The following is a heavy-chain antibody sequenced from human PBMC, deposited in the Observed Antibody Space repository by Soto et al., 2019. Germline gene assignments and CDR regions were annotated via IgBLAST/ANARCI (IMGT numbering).Heavy chain of an antibody. CDR3: ERHQVRGRTIAGAADF. CDR1: VGSFSGYY. J-gene: IGHJ4*02. D-gene: IGHD6-13*01. V-gene: IGHV4-34*01. Sequence: PSETLSLTCAVYVGSFSGYYWSWIRQPPGKGLEWIGEINHSGNTNYNPSLKSRVTISVDTSKTQLFLNPSCVTAVATAMNYCERHQVRGRTIAGAADFWGQGTLVTVSS. CDR2: INHSGNT.